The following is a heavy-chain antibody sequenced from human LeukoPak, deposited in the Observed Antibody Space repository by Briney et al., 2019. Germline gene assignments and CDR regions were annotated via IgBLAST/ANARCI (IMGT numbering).Heavy chain of an antibody. J-gene: IGHJ4*02. D-gene: IGHD6-19*01. CDR2: IYYSGST. CDR1: GDSISSTNYY. Sequence: SEALSLTCTVSGDSISSTNYYWGWIRQPPGKGLEGIGSIYYSGSTYYNPSLESRVTISVDTSKNQFSLKLSSVTAAGTAVYYCATSGWYLLPGVYWGQGTLVTVSS. CDR3: ATSGWYLLPGVY. V-gene: IGHV4-39*01.